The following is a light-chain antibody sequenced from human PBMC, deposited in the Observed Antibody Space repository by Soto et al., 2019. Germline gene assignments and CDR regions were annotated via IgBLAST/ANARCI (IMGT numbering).Light chain of an antibody. J-gene: IGLJ2*01. CDR1: SSDVGGYNY. CDR3: RSYAGSNNKV. V-gene: IGLV2-8*01. Sequence: QSALTQPPSASGSPGQAVTISCTGTSSDVGGYNYVSWCQQHPGKAPKLMIYAVSERPSGVPDRFSGSKSGNTASLNVSGLQADDGADYYCRSYAGSNNKVFRGGTKQTV. CDR2: AVS.